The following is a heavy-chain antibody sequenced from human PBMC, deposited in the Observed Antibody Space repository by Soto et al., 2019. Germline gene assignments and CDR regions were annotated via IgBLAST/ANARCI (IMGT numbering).Heavy chain of an antibody. Sequence: QVQLVQSGAEVKKPGASMKVSCKASGFTFTSYGITWVRQAPGQGLEWMGWVSAYNGNTHYAQKLQGRVTMTTDTSTTTAYMEVRSLRSDDTAVYYCSRGGSSGQPHEDYWGQGILVTVSS. CDR2: VSAYNGNT. D-gene: IGHD2-2*01. J-gene: IGHJ4*02. CDR3: SRGGSSGQPHEDY. V-gene: IGHV1-18*01. CDR1: GFTFTSYG.